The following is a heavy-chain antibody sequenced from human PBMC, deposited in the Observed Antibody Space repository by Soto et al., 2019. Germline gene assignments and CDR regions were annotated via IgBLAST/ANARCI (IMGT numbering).Heavy chain of an antibody. D-gene: IGHD3-22*01. CDR3: ARTYYYDSRDRGVDY. Sequence: QVQLVESGGGMAQPGRSLRLSCAASGFTFSSYAMHWVRQAPGKGLEWVAVISYDGSNKYYADSVKGRFTISRDNSKNTLYLQMNSLRAEDTAVYYCARTYYYDSRDRGVDYWGQGTLVTVSS. CDR1: GFTFSSYA. J-gene: IGHJ4*02. V-gene: IGHV3-30-3*01. CDR2: ISYDGSNK.